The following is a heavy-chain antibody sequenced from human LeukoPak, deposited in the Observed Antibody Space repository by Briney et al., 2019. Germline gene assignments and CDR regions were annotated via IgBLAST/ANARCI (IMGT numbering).Heavy chain of an antibody. J-gene: IGHJ5*02. Sequence: PSETLSLTCAVYGGSFSGYYWSWIRQPPGKGLEWIGEINHSGSTNYNPSLKSRVTISVDTSKNQFSLKLSSVTAADTAVYYCARGPSEYCSGGSCYDGWFDPWGQGTLVTVSS. CDR3: ARGPSEYCSGGSCYDGWFDP. V-gene: IGHV4-34*01. CDR1: GGSFSGYY. D-gene: IGHD2-15*01. CDR2: INHSGST.